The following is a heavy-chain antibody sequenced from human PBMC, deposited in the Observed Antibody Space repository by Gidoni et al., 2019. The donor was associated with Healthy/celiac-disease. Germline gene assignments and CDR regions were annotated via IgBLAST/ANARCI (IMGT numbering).Heavy chain of an antibody. J-gene: IGHJ5*02. V-gene: IGHV4-34*01. D-gene: IGHD3-3*01. CDR3: ARGGVAFDP. CDR2: LNHSGST. Sequence: QVQLQQWVAGLGKPSQTLSLTCAVYGGCFSGYYWSGIRQPPVTGMEWIGELNHSGSTNYNPSLKSRVTISVDPSKYPFSLKLSAVTAAATAVYYCARGGVAFDPWGQGTLVTVSS. CDR1: GGCFSGYY.